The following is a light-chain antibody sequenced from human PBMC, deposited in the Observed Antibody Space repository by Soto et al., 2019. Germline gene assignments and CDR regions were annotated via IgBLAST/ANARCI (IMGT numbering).Light chain of an antibody. CDR3: GTWDYSLSVVV. J-gene: IGLJ2*01. CDR1: SSNIGNNY. Sequence: QSVLTQPPSVSAAPGQKVTISCSGSSSNIGNNYVSWYQQFPGTAPRLLIYDNYKRPSGIPDRFSGSKSGTSATLGITGLQTGDEAVYYCGTWDYSLSVVVFGGGTQLTVL. V-gene: IGLV1-51*01. CDR2: DNY.